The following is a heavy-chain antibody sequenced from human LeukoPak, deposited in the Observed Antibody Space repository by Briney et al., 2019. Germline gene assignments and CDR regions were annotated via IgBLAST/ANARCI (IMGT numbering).Heavy chain of an antibody. CDR3: TRGGATVTDY. CDR2: IYYGGTT. D-gene: IGHD4-17*01. Sequence: SRTLSLACTFPGGSNNDDGCYGSWIRQLPGKGLEWIGHIYYGGTTEYNPSLESRITISVEKSKTQFTLKLNSVTAADTAVYYCTRGGATVTDYWGKGTLVTVSS. V-gene: IGHV4-31*03. CDR1: GGSNNDDGCY. J-gene: IGHJ4*02.